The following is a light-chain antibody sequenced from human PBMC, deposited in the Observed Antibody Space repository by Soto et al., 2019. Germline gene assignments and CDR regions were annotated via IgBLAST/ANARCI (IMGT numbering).Light chain of an antibody. V-gene: IGKV3-11*01. J-gene: IGKJ1*01. CDR3: HQRSNSWS. CDR2: DAS. Sequence: EVVLTQAAATLSLSPGERATLSCRARQSVSSDLARYQQKPGQAPRLLIYDASNRATGIPARFSGSGSGTDFTLTISSLEPAEVAVYYCHQRSNSWSFGPGTKVEI. CDR1: QSVSSD.